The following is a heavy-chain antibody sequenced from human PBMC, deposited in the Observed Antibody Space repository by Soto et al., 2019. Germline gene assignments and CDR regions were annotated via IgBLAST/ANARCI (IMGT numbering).Heavy chain of an antibody. CDR2: ITPFNGNT. CDR1: GYTFTYRY. Sequence: GASVKVSCKASGYTFTYRYLHWVRQAPGQALEWMGWITPFNGNTNYAQKFQDRVTITRDRSMSTAYMELSSLRSEDTAMYYCARSTYCSGATPVCAFDIWGQGTMVTVSS. V-gene: IGHV1-45*02. D-gene: IGHD2-15*01. CDR3: ARSTYCSGATPVCAFDI. J-gene: IGHJ3*02.